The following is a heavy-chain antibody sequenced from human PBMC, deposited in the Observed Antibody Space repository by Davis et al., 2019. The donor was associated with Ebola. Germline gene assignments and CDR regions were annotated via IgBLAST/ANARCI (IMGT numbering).Heavy chain of an antibody. J-gene: IGHJ6*03. CDR1: GFAFSNAW. CDR3: TTALSRYCSSTSCYLYYYMDV. V-gene: IGHV3-15*01. CDR2: IKSKTDGGTT. D-gene: IGHD2-2*01. Sequence: GGSLRLSCAASGFAFSNAWMSWVRQAPGKGLEWVGRIKSKTDGGTTDYAAPVKGRFTISRDDSKNTLYLQMNSLKTEDTAVYYCTTALSRYCSSTSCYLYYYMDVWGKGTTVTVSS.